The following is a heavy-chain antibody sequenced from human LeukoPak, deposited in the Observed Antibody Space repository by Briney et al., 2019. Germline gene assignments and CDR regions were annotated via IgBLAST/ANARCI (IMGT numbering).Heavy chain of an antibody. CDR3: ARGHLVTMIVVVIVRENWFDP. V-gene: IGHV4-61*02. J-gene: IGHJ5*02. Sequence: SETLSLTCTVSGGSISSGSYYWSWIRQPAGKGLEWIGRIYTSGSTNYNPSLKSRVTISVDTSKNQFSLKLSSVTAADTAVYYCARGHLVTMIVVVIVRENWFDPWGQGTLVTVSS. CDR1: GGSISSGSYY. D-gene: IGHD3-22*01. CDR2: IYTSGST.